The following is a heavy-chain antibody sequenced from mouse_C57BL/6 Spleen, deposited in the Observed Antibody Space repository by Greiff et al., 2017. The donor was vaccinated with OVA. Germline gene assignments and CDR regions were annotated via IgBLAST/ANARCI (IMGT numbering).Heavy chain of an antibody. J-gene: IGHJ4*01. V-gene: IGHV1-61*01. CDR3: ARGLVSATWDAMDY. D-gene: IGHD1-2*01. CDR1: GYTFTSYW. CDR2: IYPSDSET. Sequence: VQLQQPGAELVRPGSSVKLSCKASGYTFTSYWMDWVKQRPGQGLEWIGNIYPSDSETHYNQKFKDKATLTVDKSSSTAYMQLSSLTSEDSAVYYCARGLVSATWDAMDYWGQGTSVTVSS.